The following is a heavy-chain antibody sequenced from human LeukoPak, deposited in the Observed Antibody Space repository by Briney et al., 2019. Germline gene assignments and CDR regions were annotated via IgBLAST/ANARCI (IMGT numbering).Heavy chain of an antibody. Sequence: HPGGSLRLSCAASGFTFSSYGMHWVRQAPGKGLEWVAVISYDGSNKYYADSVKGRFTISRDNSKNTLYLQMNSLRAEDTAVYYCAKDRELRYFDWLLDYWGQGTLVTVSS. V-gene: IGHV3-30*18. CDR3: AKDRELRYFDWLLDY. J-gene: IGHJ4*02. CDR1: GFTFSSYG. D-gene: IGHD3-9*01. CDR2: ISYDGSNK.